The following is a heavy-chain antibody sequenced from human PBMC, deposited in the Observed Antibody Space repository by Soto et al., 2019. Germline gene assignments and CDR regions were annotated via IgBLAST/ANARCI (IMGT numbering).Heavy chain of an antibody. D-gene: IGHD6-19*01. J-gene: IGHJ4*02. CDR3: ARDIVAGSGWYTYDY. V-gene: IGHV3-48*01. Sequence: HPGGSLRISCAASGFIFSRYSMNWVRQAPGKGLEWVSYINDDSDSIYYADSVKGRFTISRDNAKNSLYLQMASLRAEDTAVYYCARDIVAGSGWYTYDYWGQGTLVTSPQ. CDR2: INDDSDSI. CDR1: GFIFSRYS.